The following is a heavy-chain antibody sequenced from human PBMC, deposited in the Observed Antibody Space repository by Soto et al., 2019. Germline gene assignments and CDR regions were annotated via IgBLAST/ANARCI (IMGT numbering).Heavy chain of an antibody. Sequence: EVQLVESGGGLVQPGGSLRLSCAASGFTFSSYWMSWVRQAPGKGLEWVANIKQDGSEKYYVDSVKGRFTISRDNAKNSLYLQMNSLRAEDTAVYYCARDGTGTYYYYYGMDVWGQGTTVTVCS. CDR1: GFTFSSYW. V-gene: IGHV3-7*01. J-gene: IGHJ6*02. CDR2: IKQDGSEK. D-gene: IGHD1-1*01. CDR3: ARDGTGTYYYYYGMDV.